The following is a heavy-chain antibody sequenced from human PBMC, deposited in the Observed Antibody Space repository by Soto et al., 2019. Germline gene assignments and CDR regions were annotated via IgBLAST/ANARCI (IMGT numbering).Heavy chain of an antibody. J-gene: IGHJ4*02. V-gene: IGHV4-59*01. D-gene: IGHD3-9*01. CDR3: ARAYPYYDILTGYSKFSGFDY. CDR1: GGSISSYY. CDR2: IYYSGST. Sequence: PSETLSLTCTVSGGSISSYYWSWIRQPPGKGLEWIGYIYYSGSTNYNPSLKSRVTISVDTSKNQFSLKLSSVTAADTAVYYCARAYPYYDILTGYSKFSGFDYSGQGTLVTVSS.